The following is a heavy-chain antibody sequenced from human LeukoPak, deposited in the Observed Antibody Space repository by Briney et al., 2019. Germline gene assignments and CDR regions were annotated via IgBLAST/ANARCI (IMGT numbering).Heavy chain of an antibody. CDR3: ARVNSAWYGALDY. Sequence: SETLSLTCTVSGGSISSYYWSWIRQPPGKGLEWIGYIYYTGTTNYNPSLNSRVTISVDTSKNQFSLELSSVTAADTAVYYCARVNSAWYGALDYWGQGTMVTVSS. CDR2: IYYTGTT. D-gene: IGHD6-19*01. CDR1: GGSISSYY. J-gene: IGHJ4*02. V-gene: IGHV4-59*01.